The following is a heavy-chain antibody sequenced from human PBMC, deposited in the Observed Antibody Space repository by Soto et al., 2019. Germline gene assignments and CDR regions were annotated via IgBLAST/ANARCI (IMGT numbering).Heavy chain of an antibody. CDR1: GFTFTSYA. J-gene: IGHJ4*02. CDR3: AKGPHSSAWHYFDY. Sequence: GGSLRLSCAASGFTFTSYAMSWVRQAPGKGLEWVSTLSGGNTYYADSVKGRFTISRDNSENTLYLQMISLRVEDMAIYYCAKGPHSSAWHYFDYWGQGTLVTVSS. D-gene: IGHD6-19*01. V-gene: IGHV3-23*01. CDR2: LSGGNT.